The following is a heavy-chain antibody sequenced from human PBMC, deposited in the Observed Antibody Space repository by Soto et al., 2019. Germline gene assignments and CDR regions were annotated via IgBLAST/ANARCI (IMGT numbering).Heavy chain of an antibody. J-gene: IGHJ4*02. D-gene: IGHD6-6*01. Sequence: EVQLVESGGVLVQPGRSLRLSCAASGFTFDDYAMHWVRQAPGKGLEWVSGISWNGGNIGYADSVKSRFTISRDNAKNSLFLQMNSLRADDTALYFCAKDIYSSSSVQDYWGQGTPVTVSS. CDR2: ISWNGGNI. CDR1: GFTFDDYA. V-gene: IGHV3-9*01. CDR3: AKDIYSSSSVQDY.